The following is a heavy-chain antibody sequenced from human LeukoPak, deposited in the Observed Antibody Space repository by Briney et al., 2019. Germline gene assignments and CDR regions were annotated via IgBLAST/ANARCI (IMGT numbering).Heavy chain of an antibody. CDR2: VSSSSSTI. CDR1: GFTFSSYS. J-gene: IGHJ4*02. D-gene: IGHD2-15*01. V-gene: IGHV3-48*02. CDR3: ARTCSGGSCYHDY. Sequence: GGSLRLSCAASGFTFSSYSMNWVRQAPGKGLEWVSYVSSSSSTIYYADSVKGRFTISRDNAKNSLYLQMNSLRDEDTAVYYCARTCSGGSCYHDYWGQGTLVTVSS.